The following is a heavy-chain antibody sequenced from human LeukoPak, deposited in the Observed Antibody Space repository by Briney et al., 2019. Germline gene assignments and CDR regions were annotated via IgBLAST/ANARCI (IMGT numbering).Heavy chain of an antibody. CDR1: GVSMNNYY. CDR2: SYSNGST. J-gene: IGHJ5*02. CDR3: ARDRSLGGP. V-gene: IGHV4-4*07. Sequence: PSETLSLTCTVSGVSMNNYYWNWIRQPAGKGLEWIGRSYSNGSTNYNPSLKSRVTISVDTSKNQFSLKLSSVTAADTAVYYCARDRSLGGPWGQGTLVTVSS.